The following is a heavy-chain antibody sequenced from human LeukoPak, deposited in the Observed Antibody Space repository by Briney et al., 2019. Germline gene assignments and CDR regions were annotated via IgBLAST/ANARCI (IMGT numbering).Heavy chain of an antibody. V-gene: IGHV4-39*07. D-gene: IGHD3-22*01. Sequence: SQTLSLTCTVSGGSISSGGYYWGWVRQPPGKGLEWIGSIYYSGSPYYNPSLKSRVTISVDTSKNQFSLKLSSVTAADTAVYYCARGSGYYCGDFDCWGQGTLVTVSS. CDR3: ARGSGYYCGDFDC. CDR2: IYYSGSP. J-gene: IGHJ4*02. CDR1: GGSISSGGYY.